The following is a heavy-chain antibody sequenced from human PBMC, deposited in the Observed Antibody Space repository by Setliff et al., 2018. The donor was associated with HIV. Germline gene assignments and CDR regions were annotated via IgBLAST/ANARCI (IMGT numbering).Heavy chain of an antibody. Sequence: SEPLSLTCTVSGGSISSYYWSWIRQPPGKGLEWIGYIYYSGSTNYNPSLKGRVTISVDTSKNQFSLKLSSVTAADTAVYYCARVLYTYYYGSGSYYNAYYYYMDVWGKGTTVTV. CDR2: IYYSGST. J-gene: IGHJ6*03. CDR1: GGSISSYY. V-gene: IGHV4-59*01. D-gene: IGHD3-10*01. CDR3: ARVLYTYYYGSGSYYNAYYYYMDV.